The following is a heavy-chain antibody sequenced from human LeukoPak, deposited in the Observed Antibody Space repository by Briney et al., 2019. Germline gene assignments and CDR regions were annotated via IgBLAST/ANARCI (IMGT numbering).Heavy chain of an antibody. Sequence: ASVKVSCKASGYTFTSYYMHWVRQAPGQGLEWMGIINPSGGNTSYAQKFQGRVTMTRDTSTSTVYMELSSLRSEDTAVYYCVRSGYDRAIDYWGQGTLVTVSS. CDR3: VRSGYDRAIDY. J-gene: IGHJ4*02. V-gene: IGHV1-46*01. D-gene: IGHD5-12*01. CDR2: INPSGGNT. CDR1: GYTFTSYY.